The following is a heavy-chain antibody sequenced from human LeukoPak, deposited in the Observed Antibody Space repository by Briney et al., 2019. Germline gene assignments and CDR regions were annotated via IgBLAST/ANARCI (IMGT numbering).Heavy chain of an antibody. CDR1: GGSISSYY. CDR2: IYYSGST. J-gene: IGHJ4*02. D-gene: IGHD3-9*01. CDR3: ARARERYFDRQRQAYYFDY. Sequence: SETLSLTCTVSGGSISSYYWSWIRQPPGKGLEWIGYIYYSGSTNYNPSLKSRVTISVDTSKNQFSLKLSSVTAADTAVYYCARARERYFDRQRQAYYFDYWGQGTLVTVSS. V-gene: IGHV4-59*01.